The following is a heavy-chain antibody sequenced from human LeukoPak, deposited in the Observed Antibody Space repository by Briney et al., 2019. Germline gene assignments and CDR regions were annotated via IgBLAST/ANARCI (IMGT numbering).Heavy chain of an antibody. CDR1: GGSISSYY. CDR3: ARAGKYDSSTFDAFDI. D-gene: IGHD3-22*01. J-gene: IGHJ3*02. CDR2: IYYSGST. Sequence: SETLSLTCTVSGGSISSYYWSWIRQPPGKGLDWIGYIYYSGSTNYNPSLKSRVTISIGTSKNQFSLKLSSVTAADTAVYYCARAGKYDSSTFDAFDIWGQGTMVTVSS. V-gene: IGHV4-59*01.